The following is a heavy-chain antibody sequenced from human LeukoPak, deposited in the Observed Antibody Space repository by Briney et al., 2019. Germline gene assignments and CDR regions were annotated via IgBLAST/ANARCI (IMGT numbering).Heavy chain of an antibody. Sequence: SETLSLTCTVSGGSISSYCWSWIRQPPGKGLEWVGYIYYSGSTNYNPSLKSRVTISVDTSKNQFSLKLSSVTAADTAVYYCARRRLGHCSGGSCFYAFDIWGQGTMVTVSS. CDR3: ARRRLGHCSGGSCFYAFDI. D-gene: IGHD2-15*01. V-gene: IGHV4-59*08. J-gene: IGHJ3*02. CDR2: IYYSGST. CDR1: GGSISSYC.